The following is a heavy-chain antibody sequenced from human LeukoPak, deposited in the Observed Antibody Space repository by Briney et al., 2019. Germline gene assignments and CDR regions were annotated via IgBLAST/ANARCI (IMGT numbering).Heavy chain of an antibody. V-gene: IGHV1-2*06. CDR2: INPNSGGT. Sequence: ASVKVSCKASGYTFTGYYIQWVRQAPGQGLEWMGRINPNSGGTNYAQKFQGRVTMTRDTSISTAYMELSRLRSDDTAVYYCARDLSQWELREWDYWGQGTLVTVSS. D-gene: IGHD1-26*01. CDR1: GYTFTGYY. CDR3: ARDLSQWELREWDY. J-gene: IGHJ4*02.